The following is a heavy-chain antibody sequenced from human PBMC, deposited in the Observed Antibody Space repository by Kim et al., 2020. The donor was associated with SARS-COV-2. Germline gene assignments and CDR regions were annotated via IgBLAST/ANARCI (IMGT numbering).Heavy chain of an antibody. J-gene: IGHJ4*02. CDR2: IRYDGSRE. D-gene: IGHD2-2*01. CDR1: GFTFSTYG. V-gene: IGHV3-30*12. CDR3: ARDWWGPHCSSAGCSAIDY. Sequence: GGSLRLSCAASGFTFSTYGMHWVRQAPGKGLEWVAAIRYDGSREHYADSVRGRFTVFRDNSKNTVYLQMNSLRPEDGALYYCARDWWGPHCSSAGCSAIDYWGQGTLVTVSS.